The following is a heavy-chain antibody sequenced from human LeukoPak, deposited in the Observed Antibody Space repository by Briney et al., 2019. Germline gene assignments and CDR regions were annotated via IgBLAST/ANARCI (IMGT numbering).Heavy chain of an antibody. J-gene: IGHJ6*03. CDR1: GFTFDDYG. D-gene: IGHD6-13*01. CDR2: INWNGGST. CDR3: ARDMGSSWSFYYYYYMDV. V-gene: IGHV3-20*04. Sequence: PGGSLRLSCAASGFTFDDYGMSWVRQAPGKGLEWVSGINWNGGSTGYAGSVKGRFTISRDNAKNSLYLQMNSLRAEDTALYYCARDMGSSWSFYYYYYMDVWGKGTTVTVSS.